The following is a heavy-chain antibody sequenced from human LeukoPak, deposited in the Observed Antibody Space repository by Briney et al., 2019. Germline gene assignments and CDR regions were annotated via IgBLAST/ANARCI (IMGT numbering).Heavy chain of an antibody. V-gene: IGHV4-59*12. CDR1: GGSISSYY. CDR2: IYYSGST. J-gene: IGHJ4*02. D-gene: IGHD1-14*01. Sequence: SETLSLTCTVSGGSISSYYWSWIRQPPGKGLEWIGYIYYSGSTNYNPSLESRVTISGDTSKNQFSLKLTSVTAADTAVYFCARGNRFFDFWGQGTLVTVSS. CDR3: ARGNRFFDF.